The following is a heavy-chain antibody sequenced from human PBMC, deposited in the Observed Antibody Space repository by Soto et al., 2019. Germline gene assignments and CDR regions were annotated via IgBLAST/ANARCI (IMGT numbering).Heavy chain of an antibody. D-gene: IGHD6-19*01. CDR2: IYYSGST. CDR3: ARAYGWRPNPIFAY. Sequence: SETLSLTCTVSGGSISSSSYYWGWIRKPPGKGLEWIGSIYYSGSTYYNPSLKSRVTISVDTSKNQFSLKLSSVTAADTVVYYCARAYGWRPNPIFAYWGQGTLVTVSS. CDR1: GGSISSSSYY. V-gene: IGHV4-39*01. J-gene: IGHJ4*02.